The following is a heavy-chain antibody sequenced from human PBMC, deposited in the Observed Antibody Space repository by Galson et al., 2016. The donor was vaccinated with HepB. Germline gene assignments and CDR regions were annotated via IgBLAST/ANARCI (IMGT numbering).Heavy chain of an antibody. CDR3: AIATGYSSSWYPDAFDI. D-gene: IGHD6-13*01. CDR1: GGSISSGSYY. CDR2: IYTSGST. J-gene: IGHJ3*02. V-gene: IGHV4-61*02. Sequence: TLSLTCTVSGGSISSGSYYWSWIRQPAGKGLEWIGRIYTSGSTNYNPSLRSRVTISVNTSKNQFSLKLSSVTDADTAVYYCAIATGYSSSWYPDAFDIWGQGTMVTVSS.